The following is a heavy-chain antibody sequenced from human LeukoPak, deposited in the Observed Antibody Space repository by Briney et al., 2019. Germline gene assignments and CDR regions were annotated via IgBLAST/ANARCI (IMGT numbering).Heavy chain of an antibody. Sequence: ASVKVSCKASGGTFSSYAISWVRQAPGQGLEWMGGIIPIFGTANYAQKFQGRVTITADESTSTAYMELSSLRSEDTAVYYCARSAARLNYYYYMDVWGKGTTVTVSS. CDR3: ARSAARLNYYYYMDV. V-gene: IGHV1-69*01. CDR1: GGTFSSYA. J-gene: IGHJ6*03. D-gene: IGHD6-6*01. CDR2: IIPIFGTA.